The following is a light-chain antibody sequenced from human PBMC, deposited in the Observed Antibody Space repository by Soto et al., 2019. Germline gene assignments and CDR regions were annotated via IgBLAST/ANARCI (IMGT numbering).Light chain of an antibody. Sequence: DIQMTQSPYSLSASVGDRVTITCRASQGISTYLAWFQQKPGKAPKSLIYRASTSQSGVPSRFGGSGSGTDFTLTISSLQPEDVATYYCQQYHTYPRTFGHGTKVEI. CDR2: RAS. J-gene: IGKJ1*01. V-gene: IGKV1-16*01. CDR1: QGISTY. CDR3: QQYHTYPRT.